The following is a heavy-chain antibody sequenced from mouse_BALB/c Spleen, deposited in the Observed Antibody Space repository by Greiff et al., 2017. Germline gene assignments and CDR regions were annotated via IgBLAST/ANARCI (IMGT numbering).Heavy chain of an antibody. Sequence: VQLQQSGAELVRPGALVKLSCKASGFNIKDYYMHWVKQRPEQGLEWIGWIDPENGNTIYDPKFQGKASITADTSSNTAYLQLSSLTSEDTAVYYCARGYITTVVAPFDYWGQGTTLTVSS. D-gene: IGHD1-1*01. CDR2: IDPENGNT. CDR3: ARGYITTVVAPFDY. CDR1: GFNIKDYY. J-gene: IGHJ2*01. V-gene: IGHV14-1*02.